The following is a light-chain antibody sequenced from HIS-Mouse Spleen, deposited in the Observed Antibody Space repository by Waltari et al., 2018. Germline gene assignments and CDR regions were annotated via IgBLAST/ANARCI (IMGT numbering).Light chain of an antibody. CDR2: LGS. V-gene: IGKV2-28*01. CDR1: QSLLHSNGYNY. CDR3: MQALQTPIT. Sequence: DMVMTPSPLSLPVTPGEPSSLSCRSSQSLLHSNGYNYLDWYLQKPGQSPQLQIYLGSNRASGVPDRFSGSGSGTDFTLKISRVEAEDVGVYYCMQALQTPITFGQGTRLEIK. J-gene: IGKJ5*01.